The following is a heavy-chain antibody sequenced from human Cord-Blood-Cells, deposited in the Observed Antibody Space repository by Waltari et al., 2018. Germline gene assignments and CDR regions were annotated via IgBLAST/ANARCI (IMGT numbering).Heavy chain of an antibody. CDR3: TTEGIVVVVAATPGWFDP. V-gene: IGHV3-15*01. CDR1: GFTFSNAW. J-gene: IGHJ5*02. CDR2: IKSKTDGGTT. Sequence: EVQLVESGGGLVKPGGSLRLSCAASGFTFSNAWMSWVRQAPGKGLEWVGRIKSKTDGGTTDYAAPVKGRFTISRDDSKNTLYLQMNSLKTEDTAVYYCTTEGIVVVVAATPGWFDPWGQGTLVTVSS. D-gene: IGHD2-15*01.